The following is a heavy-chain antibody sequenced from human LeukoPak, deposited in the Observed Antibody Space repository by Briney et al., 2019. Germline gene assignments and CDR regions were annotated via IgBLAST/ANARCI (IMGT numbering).Heavy chain of an antibody. CDR2: ISGSGGST. Sequence: PGGSLRLSCAASGFTFSSYAMSWVRQAPGKGLEWVSAISGSGGSTYYADSVKGRFTISRDNSKNTLYLQMNSLRAEDTAVYYCAKFLPGAPRAVGVLWFGELLYPLDYWGQGTLVTVSS. CDR3: AKFLPGAPRAVGVLWFGELLYPLDY. D-gene: IGHD3-10*01. J-gene: IGHJ4*02. V-gene: IGHV3-23*01. CDR1: GFTFSSYA.